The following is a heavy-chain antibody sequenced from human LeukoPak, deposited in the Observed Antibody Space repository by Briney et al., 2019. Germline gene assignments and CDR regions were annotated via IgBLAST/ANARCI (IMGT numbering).Heavy chain of an antibody. D-gene: IGHD1-26*01. CDR1: GVSIKANSDY. V-gene: IGHV4-39*07. J-gene: IGHJ3*02. CDR3: ARSIRGATYESWYAFDI. CDR2: IYHVGGT. Sequence: PSETLSLTCNVSGVSIKANSDYWGWLRQPPGKGLEWTGSIYHVGGTYYNPSLKSRVTISIDTSKNQFSLKLSSVTAADTAVYYCARSIRGATYESWYAFDIWGQGTMVTVSS.